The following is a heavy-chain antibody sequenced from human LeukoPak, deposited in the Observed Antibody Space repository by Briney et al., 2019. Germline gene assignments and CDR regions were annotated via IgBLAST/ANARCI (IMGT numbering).Heavy chain of an antibody. Sequence: SETLSLTCTVTGGSVSSGSYYWSWIRQPPGKGLGWIGYIHYSGSTNYNPSLMSRVTISVDTSKNQFSLRLNSVTAADTAVYYCARYYYGSGSYSDYWGQGTLVTVSS. CDR1: GGSVSSGSYY. CDR3: ARYYYGSGSYSDY. V-gene: IGHV4-61*01. D-gene: IGHD3-10*01. CDR2: IHYSGST. J-gene: IGHJ4*02.